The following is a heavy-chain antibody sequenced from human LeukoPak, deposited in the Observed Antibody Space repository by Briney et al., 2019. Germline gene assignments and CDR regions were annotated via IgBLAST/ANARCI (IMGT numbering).Heavy chain of an antibody. CDR3: ARHPDCSSTSCPFDY. V-gene: IGHV4-39*01. D-gene: IGHD2-2*01. CDR2: IYYSGST. CDR1: VGSISSSSNY. J-gene: IGHJ4*02. Sequence: SETLSLTCSVSVGSISSSSNYWCWIRQPPGKGLEWIGSIYYSGSTYYNPSLKSRVTISVDTSKNQFSLKLSSVTAADTAVYYFARHPDCSSTSCPFDYWGQGTLVTVSS.